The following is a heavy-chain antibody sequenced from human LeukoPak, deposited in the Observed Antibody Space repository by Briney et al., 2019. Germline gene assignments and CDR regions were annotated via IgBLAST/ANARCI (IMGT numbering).Heavy chain of an antibody. Sequence: GASVKVSCKASGYTFTSYGISWVRQAPGQGLEWMGWISAYNGNTNYAQKLQGRVTMTTDASTSTAYMELRSLRSDDTAVYYCARDLEDIVVVVAATEPLDYWGQGTLVTVSS. CDR2: ISAYNGNT. CDR3: ARDLEDIVVVVAATEPLDY. CDR1: GYTFTSYG. V-gene: IGHV1-18*01. D-gene: IGHD2-15*01. J-gene: IGHJ4*02.